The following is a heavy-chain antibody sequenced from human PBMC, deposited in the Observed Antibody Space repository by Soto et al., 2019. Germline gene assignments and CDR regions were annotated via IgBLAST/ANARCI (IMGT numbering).Heavy chain of an antibody. D-gene: IGHD6-19*01. CDR1: GGSIRSSSYY. Sequence: PSETLSLTCTVSGGSIRSSSYYWGWIRQPPGKGLEYIGSIYYSGSTYYNPSLQSRVTISVDTPKNQFSLKLRSVTAADTAVYYCAIHGYISGWYRGPSSIDDWGPGTLVTLST. V-gene: IGHV4-39*01. CDR3: AIHGYISGWYRGPSSIDD. CDR2: IYYSGST. J-gene: IGHJ4*02.